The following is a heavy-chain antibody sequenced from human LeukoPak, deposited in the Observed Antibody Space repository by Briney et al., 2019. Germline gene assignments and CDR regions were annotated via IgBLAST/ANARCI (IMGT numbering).Heavy chain of an antibody. CDR3: ARRVGVALDY. CDR1: GYSISSGYY. Sequence: SETLSLTCTVSGYSISSGYYWGWIRQPPEKGLEWIGSIYHSGSTYYNPSLKSRVTISVDTSKNQFSLKLSSVTAADTAVYCCARRVGVALDYWGQGTLVTVSS. V-gene: IGHV4-38-2*02. CDR2: IYHSGST. D-gene: IGHD2-21*01. J-gene: IGHJ4*02.